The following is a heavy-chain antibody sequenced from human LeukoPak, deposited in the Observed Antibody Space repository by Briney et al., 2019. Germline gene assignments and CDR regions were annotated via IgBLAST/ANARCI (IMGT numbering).Heavy chain of an antibody. CDR3: ARTPFIAAAGTYEDV. V-gene: IGHV4-34*01. CDR1: GGSLSGYY. CDR2: INHSGST. D-gene: IGHD6-13*01. Sequence: PSETLSLTCAAYGGSLSGYYWSWIRQPPGKGLEWIGEINHSGSTNYNPSLKSRVTISVDTSKNQFSLKLNSVTAADTAVYYCARTPFIAAAGTYEDVWGQGTTVTVSS. J-gene: IGHJ6*02.